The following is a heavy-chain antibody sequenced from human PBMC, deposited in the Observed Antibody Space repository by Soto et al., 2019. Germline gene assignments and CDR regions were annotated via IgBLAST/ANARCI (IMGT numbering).Heavy chain of an antibody. CDR3: ARGWRNPYYYYGMDV. J-gene: IGHJ6*02. V-gene: IGHV4-34*01. CDR1: GGSFSGYY. D-gene: IGHD1-1*01. CDR2: INHSGST. Sequence: PSETLSLTCAVYGGSFSGYYWSWIRQPPGKGLEWIGEINHSGSTNYNPSLKSRVTISVDTSKNQFSLKLSSVTAADTAVYYCARGWRNPYYYYGMDVWGQGTTVTVS.